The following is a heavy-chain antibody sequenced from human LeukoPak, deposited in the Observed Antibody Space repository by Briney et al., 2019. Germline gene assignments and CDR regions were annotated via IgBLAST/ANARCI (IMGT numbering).Heavy chain of an antibody. V-gene: IGHV3-48*01. CDR1: GFTFSSYS. CDR2: ISSSSSTI. D-gene: IGHD5-18*01. Sequence: PGGSLRLSCAASGFTFSSYSMNWVRQAPGKGLEWVSYISSSSSTIYYADSVKGRFTISRDNAKNSLYLQMNSLRAEDTAVYYCARDVPSYTAMVTFYAFDIWGQGTMVTVSS. J-gene: IGHJ3*02. CDR3: ARDVPSYTAMVTFYAFDI.